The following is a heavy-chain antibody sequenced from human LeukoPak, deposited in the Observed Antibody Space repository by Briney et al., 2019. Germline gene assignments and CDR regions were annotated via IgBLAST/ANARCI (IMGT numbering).Heavy chain of an antibody. CDR3: ARGPRYCSGGSCYFNY. V-gene: IGHV4-34*01. CDR2: INHSGST. D-gene: IGHD2-15*01. CDR1: GGSFSGYY. Sequence: PSETLSLTCAVYGGSFSGYYWSWIRQPPEKGLEWIGEINHSGSTNYNPSLKSRVTISVDTSKNQFSLKLSSVTAADTAVYYCARGPRYCSGGSCYFNYWGQGTLVTVSS. J-gene: IGHJ4*02.